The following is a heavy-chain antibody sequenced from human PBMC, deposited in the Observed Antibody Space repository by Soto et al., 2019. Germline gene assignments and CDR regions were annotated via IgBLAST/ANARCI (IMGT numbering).Heavy chain of an antibody. J-gene: IGHJ6*02. D-gene: IGHD2-2*01. V-gene: IGHV1-69*13. Sequence: SVKVSCKASGGTFSSYAISWVRQAPGQGLEWMGGIIPIFGTANYAQKFQGRVTITADESTSTAYMELSSLRSEDTAVYDCARDPHYYCSSTSCYPPPEYYGMDVWGQGTTDTGSS. CDR3: ARDPHYYCSSTSCYPPPEYYGMDV. CDR2: IIPIFGTA. CDR1: GGTFSSYA.